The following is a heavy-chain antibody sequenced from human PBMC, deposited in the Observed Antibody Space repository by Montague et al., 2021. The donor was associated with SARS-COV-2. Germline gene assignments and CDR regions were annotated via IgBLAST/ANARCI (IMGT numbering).Heavy chain of an antibody. CDR1: GGSISSSTYY. J-gene: IGHJ5*02. D-gene: IGHD3-22*01. Sequence: SETLSLTCTVSGGSISSSTYYWGWIRRPPGKGLEWIASIYYSGSTYFNPSPKSRVAISIDTSKNQFSLKLSSVTAADTAVYYCARRPYYYDSSGQFDPWGQGVLVTVSS. V-gene: IGHV4-39*07. CDR3: ARRPYYYDSSGQFDP. CDR2: IYYSGST.